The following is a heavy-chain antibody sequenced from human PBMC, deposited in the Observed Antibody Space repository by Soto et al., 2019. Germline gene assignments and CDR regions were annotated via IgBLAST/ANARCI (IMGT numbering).Heavy chain of an antibody. CDR2: ISYTSTTI. D-gene: IGHD1-1*01. J-gene: IGHJ4*02. V-gene: IGHV3-48*03. CDR3: VREGGSLAFDS. Sequence: EVQLVASGGGLVPPGGSLRLSCAVSGLTFSTDEMNWVRQAPGKGLEWLAYISYTSTTIKYADSVKGRFAVSRDNANESLSLQMNTLRVEGTAVYYCVREGGSLAFDSWGQGTLVTVSS. CDR1: GLTFSTDE.